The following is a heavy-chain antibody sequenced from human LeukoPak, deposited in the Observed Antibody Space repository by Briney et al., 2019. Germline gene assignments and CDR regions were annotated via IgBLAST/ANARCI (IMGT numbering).Heavy chain of an antibody. D-gene: IGHD5-12*01. CDR1: AFTFSSYW. CDR3: SRDRLGGLDL. Sequence: GGSLRFSCAASAFTFSSYWMHWVRQAPRKGLVWVSRINTDGSSTSYADSVKGRFTISRDNSKNTLCLQMNSLRPEDTAVYYCSRDRLGGLDLWGQGTLVTVSS. J-gene: IGHJ5*02. CDR2: INTDGSST. V-gene: IGHV3-74*01.